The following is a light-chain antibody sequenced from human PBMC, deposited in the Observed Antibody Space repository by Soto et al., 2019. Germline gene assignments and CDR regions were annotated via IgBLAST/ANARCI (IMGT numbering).Light chain of an antibody. CDR2: DAS. V-gene: IGKV3-11*01. J-gene: IGKJ5*01. Sequence: ETVLPQSPATLSLYPGERATLSYRASQSVSTYLAWYQQTPGQAPRLLIYDASCRATGIPARFSGSGSGTDFTLTISSLEPEDFAVYCCQQRSNWITFGQGTRLEIK. CDR1: QSVSTY. CDR3: QQRSNWIT.